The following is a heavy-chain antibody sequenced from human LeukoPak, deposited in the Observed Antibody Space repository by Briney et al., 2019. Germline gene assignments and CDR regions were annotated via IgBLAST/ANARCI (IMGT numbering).Heavy chain of an antibody. V-gene: IGHV4-39*01. CDR1: GFSFDDYG. CDR2: ISYSGST. J-gene: IGHJ4*02. D-gene: IGHD1-1*01. CDR3: ARGGLWIYYFDY. Sequence: GSLRLSCAASGFSFDDYGMSWIRQPPGEGLEWIGSISYSGSTYYNPSLKSRVTISVDTSKNQFSLKLSSVTAADTAVFYCARGGLWIYYFDYWGQGTLVTVSS.